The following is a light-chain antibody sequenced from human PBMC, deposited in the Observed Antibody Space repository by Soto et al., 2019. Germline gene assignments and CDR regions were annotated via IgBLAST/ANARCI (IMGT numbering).Light chain of an antibody. J-gene: IGLJ1*01. CDR2: DVT. CDR3: ISYASINTYV. CDR1: SSDVGGYDY. Sequence: QSVLTQPASVSGSPGQSITISCTGTSSDVGGYDYVSWYQQHPGKAPKLMIYDVTNRPSGVSNRFSGSKSGNTASLTISVLQAEDEADYYCISYASINTYVFGTGTKLTVL. V-gene: IGLV2-14*01.